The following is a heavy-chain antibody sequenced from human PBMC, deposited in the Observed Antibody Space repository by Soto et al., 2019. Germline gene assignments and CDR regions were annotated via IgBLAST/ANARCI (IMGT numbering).Heavy chain of an antibody. Sequence: QVQLVESGGGVVQPGRSLRLSCAASGFTFSSYGMHWVRQAPGKGLEWVALIWYDGSNKYYADSVKGRFTISRDNSKNTLYLQMNSLTAEDTAVYYCARLGGSGGYTVDYWGQGTLVSVSS. CDR2: IWYDGSNK. D-gene: IGHD3-10*01. V-gene: IGHV3-33*01. J-gene: IGHJ4*02. CDR1: GFTFSSYG. CDR3: ARLGGSGGYTVDY.